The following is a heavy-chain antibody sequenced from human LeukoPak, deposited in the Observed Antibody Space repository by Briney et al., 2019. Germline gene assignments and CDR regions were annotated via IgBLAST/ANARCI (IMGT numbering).Heavy chain of an antibody. CDR2: ISIYNGNT. CDR3: ARDMYGSGSYYYYYYYGMDV. J-gene: IGHJ6*02. CDR1: GYTFTSYG. Sequence: ASVKVSCTASGYTFTSYGISRVRQAPGPGLEWMGWISIYNGNTNNAQKLQGRVTMTTDTSTSTAYMELRSLRSDDTAVYYCARDMYGSGSYYYYYYYGMDVWGQGTTVTVSS. D-gene: IGHD3-10*01. V-gene: IGHV1-18*01.